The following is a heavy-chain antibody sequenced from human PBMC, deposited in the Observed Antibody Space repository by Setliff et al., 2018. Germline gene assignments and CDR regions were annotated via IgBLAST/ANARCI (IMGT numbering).Heavy chain of an antibody. CDR3: ATSDWYAAFDH. D-gene: IGHD6-19*01. CDR1: GFTFTAYT. V-gene: IGHV3-21*01. Sequence: GGSLRLSCAASGFTFTAYTMNWVRQAPGQGLEWVASIDTSSYWIYYADSVKGRFTISRDNARNSVYLQMNSLRAEDAAVYYCATSDWYAAFDHWGQGTLVTVSS. J-gene: IGHJ4*02. CDR2: IDTSSYWI.